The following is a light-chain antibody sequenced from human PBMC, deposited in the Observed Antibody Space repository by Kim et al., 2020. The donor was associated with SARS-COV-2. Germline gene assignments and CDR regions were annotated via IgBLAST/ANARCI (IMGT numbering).Light chain of an antibody. J-gene: IGLJ3*02. Sequence: GQRVYISCSGSSSNIGSNAIHSCQVFPGAAPKLLTYNDDRRPSGVPDRFSGSKYGTSATLALSGLLSDDAADYYCATWDDSLEAWVFGGGTQLTVL. CDR1: SSNIGSNA. CDR2: NDD. CDR3: ATWDDSLEAWV. V-gene: IGLV1-44*01.